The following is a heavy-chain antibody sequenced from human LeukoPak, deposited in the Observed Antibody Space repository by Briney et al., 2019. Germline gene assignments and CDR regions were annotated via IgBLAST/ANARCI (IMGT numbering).Heavy chain of an antibody. D-gene: IGHD2-2*01. CDR3: ARDASDIVVVPAAVGPFDL. Sequence: PGGSLRLSCAASGFTFSIYAMYWVRRTPGKGLEYVSVISGNGVSTHYATSVKGRFTISRDNSKNTLYLQMGSLRAEDMAVYYCARDASDIVVVPAAVGPFDLWGQGTLVTVSS. J-gene: IGHJ4*02. CDR1: GFTFSIYA. CDR2: ISGNGVST. V-gene: IGHV3-64*01.